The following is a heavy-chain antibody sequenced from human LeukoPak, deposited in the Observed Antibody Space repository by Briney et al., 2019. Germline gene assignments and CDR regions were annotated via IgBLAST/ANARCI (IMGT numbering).Heavy chain of an antibody. D-gene: IGHD3-16*01. CDR1: GFTVSHCY. V-gene: IGHV3-11*06. CDR2: ISSSSTYT. J-gene: IGHJ4*02. Sequence: PGGSLRLSCAASGFTVSHCYMSWIRQAPGKGLEWVSYISSSSTYTNYADSVKGRFTISRDNAKNSVYLQMNSLRAEDTAVYYCATMGEQIEKAYVDYWRQGTLVTASS. CDR3: ATMGEQIEKAYVDY.